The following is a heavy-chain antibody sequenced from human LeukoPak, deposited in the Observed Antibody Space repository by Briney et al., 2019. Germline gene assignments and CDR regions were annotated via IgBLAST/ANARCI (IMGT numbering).Heavy chain of an antibody. CDR2: IKEDGSEK. CDR1: EFTLRNYW. CDR3: AKATGTLGN. D-gene: IGHD1-1*01. J-gene: IGHJ4*02. Sequence: PGGSLRLSCAASEFTLRNYWMSWVRQAPGKGLEWVATIKEDGSEKYYVDSVKGRFTISRDNSKNTLYLQMNSLTAEDTAIYYCAKATGTLGNWGQGTLVTVSS. V-gene: IGHV3-7*03.